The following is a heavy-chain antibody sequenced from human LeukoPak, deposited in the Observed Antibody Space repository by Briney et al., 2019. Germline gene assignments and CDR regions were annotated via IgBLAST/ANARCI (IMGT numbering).Heavy chain of an antibody. CDR3: ARGLLSLGHYYGMDV. CDR2: INHSGST. J-gene: IGHJ6*02. D-gene: IGHD1-26*01. CDR1: GFIFSDYY. Sequence: GSLRLSCAASGFIFSDYYMTWIRQPPGKGLEWIGEINHSGSTNYNPSLKSRVTISVDTSKNQFSLKLSSVTAADTAVYYCARGLLSLGHYYGMDVWGHGTTVTVSS. V-gene: IGHV4-34*01.